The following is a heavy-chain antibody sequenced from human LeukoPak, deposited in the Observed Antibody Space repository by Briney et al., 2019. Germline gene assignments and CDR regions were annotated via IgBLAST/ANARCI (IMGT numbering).Heavy chain of an antibody. CDR2: INPSGST. V-gene: IGHV4-34*01. J-gene: IGHJ4*02. D-gene: IGHD3-10*01. CDR3: ARGRGVLLWFGELERYFDY. CDR1: GGSFSGYY. Sequence: PSQTLSLTCAVYGGSFSGYYWSWIRQPPGKGLEWIGEINPSGSTNYNPSLKSRVTISVDTSKNQFSLKLSSVTAADTAVYYCARGRGVLLWFGELERYFDYWGQGTLVTVSS.